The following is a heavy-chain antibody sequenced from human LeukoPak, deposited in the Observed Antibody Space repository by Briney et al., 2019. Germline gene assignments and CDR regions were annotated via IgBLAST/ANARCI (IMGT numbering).Heavy chain of an antibody. CDR1: GFNFRSYG. D-gene: IGHD3-16*01. J-gene: IGHJ3*02. Sequence: PGGSLRLSCAASGFNFRSYGMSWVRQAPGKGLEWVSSMSGSSGRTDYADSVKGRFTISRDNSKNTLYLQMNSLRAEDTAVYYCASWPIMITFGGVYVRDDAFDIWGQGTMVTVSS. CDR3: ASWPIMITFGGVYVRDDAFDI. CDR2: MSGSSGRT. V-gene: IGHV3-23*01.